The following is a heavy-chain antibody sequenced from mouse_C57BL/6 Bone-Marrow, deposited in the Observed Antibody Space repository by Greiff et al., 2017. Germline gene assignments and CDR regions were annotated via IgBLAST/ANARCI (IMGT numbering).Heavy chain of an antibody. J-gene: IGHJ2*01. Sequence: VKLQESGPGLVAPSQSLSITCTVSGFSLTSYAISWVRQPPGKGLEWLGVIWTGGGTNYNSALKSRLSISKDNSKSQVFLKMNSLQTDDTARYYGARTPYGYDGYYFDYWGQGTTLTVSS. V-gene: IGHV2-9-1*01. CDR2: IWTGGGT. D-gene: IGHD2-2*01. CDR3: ARTPYGYDGYYFDY. CDR1: GFSLTSYA.